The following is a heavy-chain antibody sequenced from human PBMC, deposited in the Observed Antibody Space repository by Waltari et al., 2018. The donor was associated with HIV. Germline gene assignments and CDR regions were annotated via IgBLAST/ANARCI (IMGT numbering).Heavy chain of an antibody. CDR2: IYYSGRN. D-gene: IGHD1-26*01. J-gene: IGHJ2*01. CDR1: GGSISNSNYF. V-gene: IGHV4-39*01. CDR3: ARHALRVGASYWYFDL. Sequence: QLQLQESGPGLVKPSETLSLTCTVSGGSISNSNYFWGWIRQPPGKVLAWIGRIYYSGRNYYNPSHTSRVTISVDTSKSQFSLKLSSVTATDTAVYYCARHALRVGASYWYFDLWGRGTLVTVSS.